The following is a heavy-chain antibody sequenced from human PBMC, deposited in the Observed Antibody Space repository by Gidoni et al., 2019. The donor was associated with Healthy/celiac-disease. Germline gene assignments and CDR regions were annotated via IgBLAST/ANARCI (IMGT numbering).Heavy chain of an antibody. D-gene: IGHD6-19*01. Sequence: QLQLQESCPGLVKPSETLSLTCTVSGGSISSSSYYWGWIRQPPGMGLEWIGSIYYSGSTYYNPSLKSRVTISVDTSKNQYSLKLSSVTAADTAVYYCALSSGWIPAPFFYYYYYGMDVWGQGTTVTVSS. V-gene: IGHV4-39*01. CDR3: ALSSGWIPAPFFYYYYYGMDV. CDR1: GGSISSSSYY. J-gene: IGHJ6*02. CDR2: IYYSGST.